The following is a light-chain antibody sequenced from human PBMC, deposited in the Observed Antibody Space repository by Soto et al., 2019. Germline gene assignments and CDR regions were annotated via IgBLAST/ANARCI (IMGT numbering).Light chain of an antibody. Sequence: EIVLTQSPATLSLSPWERATLSCRASQSVSSYLAWYQHKPGLAPRLLIYDAFNRATGIPDRFSGSGSGTTFTLTITTLEPEDFAVYYCQQYGSLPWTFGQGTKVDIK. V-gene: IGKV3D-20*01. J-gene: IGKJ1*01. CDR1: QSVSSY. CDR3: QQYGSLPWT. CDR2: DAF.